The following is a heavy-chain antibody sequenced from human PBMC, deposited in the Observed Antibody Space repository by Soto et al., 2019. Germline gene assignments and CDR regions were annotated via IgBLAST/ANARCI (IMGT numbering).Heavy chain of an antibody. Sequence: SETLSLTCTVSGGSISSSSYYWGWIRQPPGKGLEWIGSIYYSGSYNPSLKSRVIVSVDTSRNQFSLKLNSVTAADTAVYYCARHPTNYDILTGYSPGFNWFDHWGQGTLVTVS. CDR2: IYYSGS. D-gene: IGHD3-9*01. CDR1: GGSISSSSYY. J-gene: IGHJ5*02. V-gene: IGHV4-39*01. CDR3: ARHPTNYDILTGYSPGFNWFDH.